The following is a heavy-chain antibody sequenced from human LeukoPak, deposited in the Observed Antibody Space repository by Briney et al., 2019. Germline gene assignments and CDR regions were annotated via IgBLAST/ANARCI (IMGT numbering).Heavy chain of an antibody. Sequence: GESLKISCKGSGYSFTSYWIGWVRQMPGKGLEWMGIIYPGDSDTRYSPSFQGQVTISADKSISTAYLQWSSLKASDTAMYYCARHQIAAAGRGYYYYMDVWGKGTTVTVSS. J-gene: IGHJ6*03. CDR1: GYSFTSYW. V-gene: IGHV5-51*01. CDR3: ARHQIAAAGRGYYYYMDV. CDR2: IYPGDSDT. D-gene: IGHD6-13*01.